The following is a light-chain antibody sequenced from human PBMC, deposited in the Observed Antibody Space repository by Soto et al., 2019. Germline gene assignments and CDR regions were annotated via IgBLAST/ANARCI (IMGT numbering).Light chain of an antibody. CDR3: QQYGSSPLT. CDR2: GAS. V-gene: IGKV3-20*01. Sequence: EIVLTQSPGTLSLSPGERATLSCRASQSVSSSYLGWYQQKPGQAPRLLIYGASNRATGIPDRFSGIGSGTDFTLTISRLEPEDFAVYYGQQYGSSPLTFGEGTKVEIK. J-gene: IGKJ4*01. CDR1: QSVSSSY.